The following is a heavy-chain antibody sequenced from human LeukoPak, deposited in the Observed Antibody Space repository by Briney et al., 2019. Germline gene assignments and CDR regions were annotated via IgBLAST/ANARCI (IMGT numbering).Heavy chain of an antibody. CDR1: GFTFSSYA. J-gene: IGHJ4*02. D-gene: IGHD3-9*01. CDR2: ISSSSSTI. Sequence: GGSLRLSCAASGFTFSSYAMHWVRQAPGKGLEWVSYISSSSSTIYYADSVKGRFTISKDNSKNTLYLQMNSLRAEDTAVYYCAGGATYYDILTGYGLSDYWGQGTLVTVSS. V-gene: IGHV3-48*01. CDR3: AGGATYYDILTGYGLSDY.